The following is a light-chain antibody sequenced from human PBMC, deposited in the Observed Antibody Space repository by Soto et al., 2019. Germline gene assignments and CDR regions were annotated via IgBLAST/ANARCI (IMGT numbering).Light chain of an antibody. CDR2: GAS. Sequence: EIVMTQSPATLSVSPGERASLSCRASQSVSSNLAWYQQKPGQAPRLLIYGASTRATGIPARFSGSGSGTDFTLTISSMQSEDFAVYYCQQYNTWYTFGQATNLEIK. J-gene: IGKJ2*01. CDR1: QSVSSN. CDR3: QQYNTWYT. V-gene: IGKV3-15*01.